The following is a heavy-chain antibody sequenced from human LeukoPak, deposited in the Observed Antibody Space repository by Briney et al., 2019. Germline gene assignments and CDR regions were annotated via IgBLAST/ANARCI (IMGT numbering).Heavy chain of an antibody. CDR1: GYTFTGYY. Sequence: ASVKVSFKASGYTFTGYYMHWVRQAPGQGLEWMGWINPKSGGTNYAQKFQGRVTMTRDTSITTAYMELSRLRSDDTAVYYCTREYNSGWFFDYWGQGTLATVSS. D-gene: IGHD6-19*01. CDR2: INPKSGGT. J-gene: IGHJ4*02. V-gene: IGHV1-2*02. CDR3: TREYNSGWFFDY.